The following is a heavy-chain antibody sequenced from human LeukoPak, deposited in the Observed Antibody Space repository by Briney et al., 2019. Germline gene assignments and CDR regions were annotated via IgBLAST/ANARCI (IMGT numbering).Heavy chain of an antibody. V-gene: IGHV1-2*06. Sequence: ASVKVSCKASGYTFTNYYIHWVRQAPGQGLEWMGRINPNSGDTNYAQKLQGRVTMTRDTSITTAYMEPSGLRSDDTAVYYCAKSQKGYFDYWGQGTLVTVSS. J-gene: IGHJ4*02. CDR3: AKSQKGYFDY. CDR1: GYTFTNYY. CDR2: INPNSGDT.